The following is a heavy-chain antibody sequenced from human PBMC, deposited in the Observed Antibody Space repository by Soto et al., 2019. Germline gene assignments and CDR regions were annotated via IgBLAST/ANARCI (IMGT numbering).Heavy chain of an antibody. Sequence: PGGSLRLSCAASGFTFSSYAMHWVRQTPGKGLEWVAVISYDGSNKYYADSVKGRFTISRDNSKNTLYLQMNSLRAEYTAVYYCARVSGLASEYYYYGMDVWGQGTTVTVSS. CDR3: ARVSGLASEYYYYGMDV. CDR1: GFTFSSYA. V-gene: IGHV3-30-3*01. D-gene: IGHD3-10*01. J-gene: IGHJ6*02. CDR2: ISYDGSNK.